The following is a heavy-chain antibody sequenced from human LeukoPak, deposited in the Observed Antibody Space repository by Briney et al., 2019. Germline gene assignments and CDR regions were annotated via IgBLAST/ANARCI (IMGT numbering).Heavy chain of an antibody. CDR1: GSSFSDYW. V-gene: IGHV5-51*01. D-gene: IGHD3-22*01. CDR3: ARAQGYYYDSSGYYFDS. Sequence: GASLKISCKGSGSSFSDYWIGWVRQMPGKGLEWMGIIYPGDSDTKYSPSFQGQVTISADKSISTAYLQWSSLKASDTAMYYCARAQGYYYDSSGYYFDSWGQGTLVTVSS. J-gene: IGHJ4*02. CDR2: IYPGDSDT.